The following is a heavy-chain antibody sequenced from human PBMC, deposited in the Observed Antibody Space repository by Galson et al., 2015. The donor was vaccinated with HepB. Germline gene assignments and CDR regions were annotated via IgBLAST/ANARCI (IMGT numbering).Heavy chain of an antibody. D-gene: IGHD6-19*01. V-gene: IGHV3-73*01. J-gene: IGHJ4*02. CDR3: AKPPPVYSIGWSTYYFYS. Sequence: SLRLSCAASGFTFSGSAMHWVRQASGKGLEWVGRIRSKANSYATAYAASVKGRFTISRDNSKNTLYLQMNSLRGEESATYYCAKPPPVYSIGWSTYYFYSWGQGTLVTISS. CDR1: GFTFSGSA. CDR2: IRSKANSYAT.